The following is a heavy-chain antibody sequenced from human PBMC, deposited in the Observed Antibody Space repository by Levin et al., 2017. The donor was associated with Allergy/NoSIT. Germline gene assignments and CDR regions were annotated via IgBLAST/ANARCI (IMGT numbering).Heavy chain of an antibody. CDR2: ISGSGGSI. CDR3: AKGSGYSSGWYKWVVDY. V-gene: IGHV3-23*01. CDR1: GFTFSSYA. Sequence: GGSLRLSCAASGFTFSSYAMSWVRQAPGKGLEWVSGISGSGGSIYYADSVKGRFTISRDNSKNTLYLQMNSLRAEDTAVYYCAKGSGYSSGWYKWVVDYWGQGTLVTVSS. J-gene: IGHJ4*02. D-gene: IGHD6-19*01.